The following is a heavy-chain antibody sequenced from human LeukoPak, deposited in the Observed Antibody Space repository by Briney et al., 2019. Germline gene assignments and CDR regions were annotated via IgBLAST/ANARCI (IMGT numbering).Heavy chain of an antibody. CDR1: GGSIRSSNW. Sequence: PSETLSLTCAVSGGSIRSSNWWSWIRQPAGKGLEWIGRIYTSGSTNYNPSLKSRVTMSVDTSKNQFSLKLSSVTAADTAVYYCAREGSDYYGSGSYYRSYYYYMDVWGKGTTVTISS. V-gene: IGHV4-4*07. J-gene: IGHJ6*03. CDR2: IYTSGST. D-gene: IGHD3-10*01. CDR3: AREGSDYYGSGSYYRSYYYYMDV.